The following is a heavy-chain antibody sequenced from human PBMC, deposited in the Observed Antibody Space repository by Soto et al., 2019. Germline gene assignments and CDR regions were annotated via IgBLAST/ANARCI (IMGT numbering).Heavy chain of an antibody. Sequence: PSETLSLTCTVSGGSISSGDYYWSWIRQPPGKGLEWIGYIYYSGSTYYNPSLKSRVTISVDTSKNQFSLKLSSVTAADTAVYYCAREDYGDYQYRMDVWGQGTTVTVSS. CDR2: IYYSGST. CDR3: AREDYGDYQYRMDV. J-gene: IGHJ6*02. V-gene: IGHV4-30-4*01. D-gene: IGHD4-17*01. CDR1: GGSISSGDYY.